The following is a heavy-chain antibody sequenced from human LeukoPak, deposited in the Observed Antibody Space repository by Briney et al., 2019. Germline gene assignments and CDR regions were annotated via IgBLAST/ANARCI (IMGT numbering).Heavy chain of an antibody. Sequence: KPSETLSLTCTVSGGSINNYYWSWIRQPAGKGLEWIGLIYSSGSTSYNPSLKSRVTMSVDTSKNQFSLKLSSVTAADTAVYYCTRGSIAYYYMDVWGKGTTVTISS. CDR3: TRGSIAYYYMDV. D-gene: IGHD3-22*01. J-gene: IGHJ6*03. CDR1: GGSINNYY. CDR2: IYSSGST. V-gene: IGHV4-4*07.